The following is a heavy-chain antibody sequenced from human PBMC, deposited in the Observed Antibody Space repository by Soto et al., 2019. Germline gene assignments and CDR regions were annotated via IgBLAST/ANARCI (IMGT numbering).Heavy chain of an antibody. D-gene: IGHD2-2*01. CDR2: IYPGDSDT. CDR1: GYSFTSYW. J-gene: IGHJ3*02. CDR3: ARRGWIVVVPAATVHDAFDI. Sequence: GESLKISCKGSGYSFTSYWIGWVRQMPGKGLEWMGIIYPGDSDTRYSPSFQGQVTISAAKSISTDYLQLSSLKASDTAMYYCARRGWIVVVPAATVHDAFDIWGQGTMVTVSS. V-gene: IGHV5-51*01.